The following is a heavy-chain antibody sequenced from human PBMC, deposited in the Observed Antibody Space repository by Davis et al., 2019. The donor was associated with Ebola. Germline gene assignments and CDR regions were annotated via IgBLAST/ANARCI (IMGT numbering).Heavy chain of an antibody. Sequence: SVKVPRKASGYTFPSYGISWVRKAPGQGLEWMGWISAYNGNTNYAQKLQGRVTMTTDTSTSTAYMELRSLRSDDTAVYYCAREVEYSGYDWIFDYWGQGTLVTVSS. D-gene: IGHD5-12*01. CDR1: GYTFPSYG. CDR3: AREVEYSGYDWIFDY. J-gene: IGHJ4*02. V-gene: IGHV1-18*04. CDR2: ISAYNGNT.